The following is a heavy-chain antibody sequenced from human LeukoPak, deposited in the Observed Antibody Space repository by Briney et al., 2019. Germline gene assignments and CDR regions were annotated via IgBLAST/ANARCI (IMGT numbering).Heavy chain of an antibody. D-gene: IGHD5-18*01. Sequence: GGSLRLSCAASGFTFSSYGMDWVRQAPGKGLEWVAVISYDGSNKYYADSVKGRLTISRDNSKNTLYLQMNSLRAEDTAVYYCAKDPYLGSYQHFDYWGEGTLVTVSS. CDR3: AKDPYLGSYQHFDY. V-gene: IGHV3-30*18. CDR2: ISYDGSNK. CDR1: GFTFSSYG. J-gene: IGHJ4*02.